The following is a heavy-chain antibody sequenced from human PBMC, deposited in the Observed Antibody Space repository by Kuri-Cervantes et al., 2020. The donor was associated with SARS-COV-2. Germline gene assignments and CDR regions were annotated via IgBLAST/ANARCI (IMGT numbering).Heavy chain of an antibody. CDR2: ISSSTSYI. CDR3: ARDRSSNWFSTRVAFDI. J-gene: IGHJ3*02. Sequence: GGSLRLSCAASGFTFSGYSINWVRQAPGKGLEWVSSISSSTSYIYYEDSVKGRFTISRDNAKNSLYLQMNSLRVEDTAIYYCARDRSSNWFSTRVAFDIWGQGTMVTVSS. V-gene: IGHV3-21*01. D-gene: IGHD6-13*01. CDR1: GFTFSGYS.